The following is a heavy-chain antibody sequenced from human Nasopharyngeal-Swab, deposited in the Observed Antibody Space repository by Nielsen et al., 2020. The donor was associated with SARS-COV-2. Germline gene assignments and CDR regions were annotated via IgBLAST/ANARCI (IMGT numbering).Heavy chain of an antibody. CDR2: ITPSGDST. D-gene: IGHD7-27*01. CDR1: GFTFSSYA. J-gene: IGHJ3*02. V-gene: IGHV3-23*01. CDR3: ARDLGTAGAFDI. Sequence: GGSLRLSCAASGFTFSSYAMSWVRQAPGKGLEWVSAITPSGDSTYYADSVKGRFTISRDNSKNTLYLQMNSLRAEDTAVYYCARDLGTAGAFDIWGQGTMVTVSS.